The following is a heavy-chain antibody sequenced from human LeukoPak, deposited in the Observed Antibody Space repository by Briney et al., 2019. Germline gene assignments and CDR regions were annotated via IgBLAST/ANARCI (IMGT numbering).Heavy chain of an antibody. CDR1: GFTFSDYY. CDR3: ARDYGDYVGYYYYYYYMDV. CDR2: ISSSGSTI. V-gene: IGHV3-11*04. Sequence: PGGSLRLSCAASGFTFSDYYMSWIRQAPGKGLEWVSYISSSGSTIYYADSVKGRFTISRDNAKNSLYLQMNSLRAEDTAVYYCARDYGDYVGYYYYYYYMDVWGKGTTVTVSS. D-gene: IGHD4-17*01. J-gene: IGHJ6*03.